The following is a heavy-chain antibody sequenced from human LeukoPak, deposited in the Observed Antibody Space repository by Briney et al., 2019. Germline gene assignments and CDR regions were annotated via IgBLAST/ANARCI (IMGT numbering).Heavy chain of an antibody. V-gene: IGHV4-31*03. Sequence: SETLSLTCTVSGGSISSGGYYWSWIRQHPGKGLEWIGYIYYSGSTYYNPSLKSRVIISVDTPKNQFSLKLSSVTAADTAVYYCARDRDGYNYVAAFDIWGQGTMVTVSS. CDR3: ARDRDGYNYVAAFDI. J-gene: IGHJ3*02. CDR1: GGSISSGGYY. D-gene: IGHD5-24*01. CDR2: IYYSGST.